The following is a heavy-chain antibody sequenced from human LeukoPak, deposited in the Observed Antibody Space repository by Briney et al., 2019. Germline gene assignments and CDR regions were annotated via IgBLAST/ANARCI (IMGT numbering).Heavy chain of an antibody. D-gene: IGHD3-9*01. CDR3: ARDRLHYDSLTGYPAD. CDR1: GFTVSRHY. Sequence: GGSLRLSCAASGFTVSRHYMSWVRQAPGKGLEWVSIIYSPGGTYYADSVKGRFTISRDNSKNTLYLQMNSLRAEDTAVYYCARDRLHYDSLTGYPADWGQGTLVTVSS. V-gene: IGHV3-53*01. J-gene: IGHJ4*02. CDR2: IYSPGGT.